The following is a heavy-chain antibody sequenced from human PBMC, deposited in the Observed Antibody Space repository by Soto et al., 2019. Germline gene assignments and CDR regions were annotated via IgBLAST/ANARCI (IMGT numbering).Heavy chain of an antibody. CDR2: INGNTGST. J-gene: IGHJ4*02. V-gene: IGHV1-18*01. Sequence: QVQLVQSGAEVNKPGASVKVSCKTPGNFCSKYGISWVRQAPGQGLEWMGWINGNTGSTNYAQKFRGRVTMTTDTSTGMVYMELSSLTSDDTAIYYCGRDGDQWDQRYLDYWGQGTLVSV. CDR1: GNFCSKYG. CDR3: GRDGDQWDQRYLDY. D-gene: IGHD1-26*01.